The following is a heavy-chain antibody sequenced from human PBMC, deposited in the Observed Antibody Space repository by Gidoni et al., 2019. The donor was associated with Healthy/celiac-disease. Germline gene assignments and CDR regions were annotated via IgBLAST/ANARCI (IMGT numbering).Heavy chain of an antibody. Sequence: QVQLVESAGGVVQPGWSLRPSCAASGFTFSSYAMHWVRQAPGKGLEWVAVISYDGSNKYYADSVKGRFTISRDNSKNTLYLQMNSLRAEDTAVYYCARDQGGSTSCYDYWGQGTLVTVSS. V-gene: IGHV3-30-3*01. CDR2: ISYDGSNK. J-gene: IGHJ4*02. D-gene: IGHD2-2*01. CDR1: GFTFSSYA. CDR3: ARDQGGSTSCYDY.